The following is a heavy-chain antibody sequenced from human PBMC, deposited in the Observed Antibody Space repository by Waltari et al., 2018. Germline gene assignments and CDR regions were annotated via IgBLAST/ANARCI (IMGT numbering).Heavy chain of an antibody. CDR2: INHSGST. Sequence: QVQLQQWGAGLLKPSETLSLTCAVYGGSFSGYYWSWIRQPPGKGLEWIGEINHSGSTNDSPSLKSRVTRSVDTSKNQFSLKLSSVTAADTAVYYCARRWFRELFARRGFDYWGQGTLVTVSS. CDR3: ARRWFRELFARRGFDY. J-gene: IGHJ4*02. D-gene: IGHD3-10*01. V-gene: IGHV4-34*01. CDR1: GGSFSGYY.